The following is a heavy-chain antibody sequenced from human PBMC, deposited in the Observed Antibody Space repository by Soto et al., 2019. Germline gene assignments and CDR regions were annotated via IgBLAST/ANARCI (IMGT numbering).Heavy chain of an antibody. J-gene: IGHJ6*02. CDR1: GGTFSSYA. D-gene: IGHD6-13*01. V-gene: IGHV1-69*13. Sequence: SVKVSCKASGGTFSSYAISWVRQAPGQGLEWMGGIIPIFGTANYAQKFQGRVTITADESTSTAYMELSSLRSEDTAVYYCARGIAAANSHGYYGMDVWGQGTTVTVSS. CDR2: IIPIFGTA. CDR3: ARGIAAANSHGYYGMDV.